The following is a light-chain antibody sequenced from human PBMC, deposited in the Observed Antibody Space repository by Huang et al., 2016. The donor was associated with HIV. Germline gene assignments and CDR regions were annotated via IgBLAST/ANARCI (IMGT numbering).Light chain of an antibody. CDR2: SAS. CDR1: QGISSY. V-gene: IGKV1-8*01. Sequence: AIRMTQSPSSLSASTGDRVTITCRASQGISSYLAWYQQKPGTAPKLLISSASTLQGGVPSRFRGSGFGTDFTLTISSLQSEDLGTYYCQQYYIYPHAFGQGTKLEI. J-gene: IGKJ2*01. CDR3: QQYYIYPHA.